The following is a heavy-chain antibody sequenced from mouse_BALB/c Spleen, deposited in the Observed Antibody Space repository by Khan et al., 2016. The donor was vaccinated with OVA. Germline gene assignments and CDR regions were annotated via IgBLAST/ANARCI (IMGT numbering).Heavy chain of an antibody. CDR1: GYTFTTYW. V-gene: IGHV1-7*01. Sequence: QIQLVQSGAELAKPGASVKMSCKASGYTFTTYWMHWVKQRPGQGLEWIGYIDPSTGYTEYNQKFKDKATLTTDKSSNTAYMQLSSLTSEDSAVYYCARRDVYGIVAYWGQGTLVTVSA. J-gene: IGHJ3*01. CDR2: IDPSTGYT. D-gene: IGHD2-1*01. CDR3: ARRDVYGIVAY.